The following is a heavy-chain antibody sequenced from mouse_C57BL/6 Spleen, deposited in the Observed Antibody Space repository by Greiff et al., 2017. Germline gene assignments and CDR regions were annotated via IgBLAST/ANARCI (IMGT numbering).Heavy chain of an antibody. D-gene: IGHD2-5*01. V-gene: IGHV1-9*01. CDR2: ILPGSGST. CDR1: GYTFTGYW. CDR3: ARGGYYSNYGAMDY. Sequence: VQLQQSGAELMKPGASVKLSCKATGYTFTGYWIEWVKQRPGHGLEWIGEILPGSGSTNYNEKFKGKATFTADTSSNTDYMQISSLTTEDSATYNCARGGYYSNYGAMDYWGQGTSVTVSS. J-gene: IGHJ4*01.